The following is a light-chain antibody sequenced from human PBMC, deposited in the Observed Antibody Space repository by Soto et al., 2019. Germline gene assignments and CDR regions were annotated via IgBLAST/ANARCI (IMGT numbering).Light chain of an antibody. J-gene: IGKJ2*01. V-gene: IGKV3-20*01. Sequence: EIVLTQSPGTLSLSPGERATLSCRASQGITSNFLAWYQQKPGQAPRLLIYGASSRATGIPDRFSGSGSERDFTLTINRLEPEDFAVYFCQQYGRSPLMYTFGQGTKVDIK. CDR2: GAS. CDR1: QGITSNF. CDR3: QQYGRSPLMYT.